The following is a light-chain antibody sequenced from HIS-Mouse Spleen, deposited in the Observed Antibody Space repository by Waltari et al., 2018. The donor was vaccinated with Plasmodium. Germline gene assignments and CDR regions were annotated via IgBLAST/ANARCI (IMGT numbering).Light chain of an antibody. CDR3: QQSYSTWT. CDR1: QSISSY. V-gene: IGKV1-39*01. J-gene: IGKJ1*01. Sequence: DIQMTQSPSSLSASVGDRVTITCRASQSISSYLNWYQQKPGKAPKLLIYAASSLQSGVPSRCSGSGYGTDFTLSISSLQPEDFATYYCQQSYSTWTFGQGTKVEIK. CDR2: AAS.